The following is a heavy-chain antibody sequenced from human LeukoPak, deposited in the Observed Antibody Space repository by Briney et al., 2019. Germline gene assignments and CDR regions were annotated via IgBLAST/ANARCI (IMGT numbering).Heavy chain of an antibody. J-gene: IGHJ4*02. D-gene: IGHD6-13*01. Sequence: VASVKVSCKASGYTFTGYYMHWMRQAPGQGLEWMGIINPSGGSTSYAQKFQGRVTMTRDMSTSTVYMELSSLRSEDTAVYYCARALSKAGPPDYWGQGTLVTVSS. CDR1: GYTFTGYY. CDR3: ARALSKAGPPDY. V-gene: IGHV1-46*01. CDR2: INPSGGST.